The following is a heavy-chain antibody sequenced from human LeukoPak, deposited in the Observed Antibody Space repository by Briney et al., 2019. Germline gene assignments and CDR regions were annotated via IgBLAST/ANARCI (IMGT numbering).Heavy chain of an antibody. V-gene: IGHV4-61*02. CDR1: AGSISSGSYY. CDR3: AREGYCTGGSCYSTPY. D-gene: IGHD2-15*01. CDR2: IHTSGST. J-gene: IGHJ4*02. Sequence: SETLSLTCTVSAGSISSGSYYWSWIRQPAGKGLEWIGRIHTSGSTNYNPSLKSRVTISVDTSKNQFSLKLSSVTTADTAVYYCAREGYCTGGSCYSTPYWAQGTLVTVSS.